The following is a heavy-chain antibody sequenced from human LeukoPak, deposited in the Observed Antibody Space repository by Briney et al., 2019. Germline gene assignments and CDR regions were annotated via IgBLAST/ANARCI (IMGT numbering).Heavy chain of an antibody. CDR3: AKGHGESCGANRYSRVLDF. D-gene: IGHD2-21*01. V-gene: IGHV3-23*01. CDR2: ISGSGGST. CDR1: GFTLNSYA. Sequence: GGSLRLSCAASGFTLNSYAMNWVRQAPGKGLEWVSIISGSGGSTIYADSVKGRFTISRDNSKNTLYLQMNSLRAEDTGVYHCAKGHGESCGANRYSRVLDFWGQGTLVTVSS. J-gene: IGHJ4*02.